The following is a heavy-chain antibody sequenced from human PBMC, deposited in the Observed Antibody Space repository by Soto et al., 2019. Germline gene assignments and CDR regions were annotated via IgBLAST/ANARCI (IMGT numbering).Heavy chain of an antibody. V-gene: IGHV1-69*01. D-gene: IGHD5-18*01. Sequence: QVQLVQSGAEVKKPGSLVKVSCKASGGTFSSYAISWVRQAPGQGLEWMGGIIPIFGTANYAQKFQGRVTITADESTSTAYMELSSLRSEDTAVYYCASAGGYSYGDQFDYWGQGTLVTVSS. CDR1: GGTFSSYA. CDR3: ASAGGYSYGDQFDY. CDR2: IIPIFGTA. J-gene: IGHJ4*02.